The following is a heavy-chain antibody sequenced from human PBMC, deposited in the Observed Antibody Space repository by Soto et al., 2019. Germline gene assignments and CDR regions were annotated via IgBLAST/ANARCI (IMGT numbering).Heavy chain of an antibody. CDR1: GYTFTGYH. CDR2: INAHSGGT. D-gene: IGHD6-6*01. CDR3: AKDLTRQLAYWLDP. V-gene: IGHV1-2*02. J-gene: IGHJ5*02. Sequence: ASVKVSCKASGYTFTGYHMHWVRQAPGQGLEWMGWINAHSGGTEYAQKFQGRVTLTRDTSIATAYLTLTSLTSDDTALYYCAKDLTRQLAYWLDPWGQGTQVTV.